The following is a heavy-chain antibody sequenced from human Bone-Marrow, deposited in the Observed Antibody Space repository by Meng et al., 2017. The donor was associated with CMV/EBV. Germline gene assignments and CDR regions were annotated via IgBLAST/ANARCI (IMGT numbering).Heavy chain of an antibody. D-gene: IGHD1-26*01. Sequence: GGSLRLSCAASGFTFSSYAMHWVRQAPGKGLEWVAVISYDGSNKYYADSVKGRFTISRDNSKNTLYLQMNSLRAEDTAVYYCARDLGRYSGSYTSLGLAYWGQGTLVTVSS. CDR3: ARDLGRYSGSYTSLGLAY. V-gene: IGHV3-30*04. CDR2: ISYDGSNK. J-gene: IGHJ4*02. CDR1: GFTFSSYA.